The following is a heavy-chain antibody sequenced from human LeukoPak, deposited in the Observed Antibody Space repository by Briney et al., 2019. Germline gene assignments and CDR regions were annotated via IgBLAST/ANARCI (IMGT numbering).Heavy chain of an antibody. Sequence: ASVKVSCKASGYTFTSYGISWVRQAPGQGLEWMGWISAYNGNTNYAQKLQGRVTMTTDTSTSTAYMELRSLRSDDTAVYYCARDPLLPIAAAGTGFYYYYMDVWGKGTTVTVSS. D-gene: IGHD6-13*01. V-gene: IGHV1-18*01. CDR1: GYTFTSYG. J-gene: IGHJ6*03. CDR2: ISAYNGNT. CDR3: ARDPLLPIAAAGTGFYYYYMDV.